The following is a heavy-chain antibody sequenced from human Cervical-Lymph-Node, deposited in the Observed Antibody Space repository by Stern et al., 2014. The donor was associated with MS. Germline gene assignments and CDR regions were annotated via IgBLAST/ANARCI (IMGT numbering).Heavy chain of an antibody. V-gene: IGHV3-30-3*01. CDR1: GFIFSNYA. J-gene: IGHJ4*02. CDR3: GRDTCRGGGCYFRY. D-gene: IGHD2-15*01. CDR2: VSNEGSKQ. Sequence: VQLEESGGGVLQPGRSLRLSCAASGFIFSNYAMHWVRQAPGKGLDWVAFVSNEGSKQFYADSVKGRFTISRDNANNTLYLQMNSLRPEDTAVYYCGRDTCRGGGCYFRYWGQGILITVSS.